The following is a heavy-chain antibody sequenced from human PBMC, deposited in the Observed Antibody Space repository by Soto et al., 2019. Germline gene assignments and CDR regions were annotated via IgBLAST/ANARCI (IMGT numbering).Heavy chain of an antibody. J-gene: IGHJ4*02. CDR3: ARVERAYCGGDCYDY. CDR2: ISSSSSYI. V-gene: IGHV3-21*01. D-gene: IGHD2-21*01. CDR1: GFTFSSYS. Sequence: EVQLVESGGGLVKPGGSLRLSCAASGFTFSSYSMNWVRQAPGKGLEWVSSISSSSSYIYYADSVKGRFTISRDNAKKSLYLQMNSLRAEDTAVYYCARVERAYCGGDCYDYWGQGTLVTVSS.